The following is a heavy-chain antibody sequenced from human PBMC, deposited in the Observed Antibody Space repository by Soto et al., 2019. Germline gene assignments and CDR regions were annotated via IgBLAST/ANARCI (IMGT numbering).Heavy chain of an antibody. CDR3: ARNYYGSGSYSLPYYGMDV. Sequence: GESLKISCKGSGYSFTSYWIGWVRQMPGKGLEWMGIIYPGDSDTRYSPSFQGQVTISADKSISTAYLQWSSLKASDTAMYYCARNYYGSGSYSLPYYGMDVWGQGTTVTVSS. CDR1: GYSFTSYW. J-gene: IGHJ6*02. CDR2: IYPGDSDT. D-gene: IGHD3-10*01. V-gene: IGHV5-51*01.